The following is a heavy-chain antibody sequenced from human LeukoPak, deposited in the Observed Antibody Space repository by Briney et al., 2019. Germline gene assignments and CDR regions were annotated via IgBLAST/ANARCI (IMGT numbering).Heavy chain of an antibody. Sequence: GGSLRLSCAASGFAFSSYEMNWARQAPGKGLEWVSAISGSGGSTYYADSVKGRFTISRDNSKNTLYLQMNSLRAEDTAVYYCAKSHGYSYGFDYWGQGTLVTVSS. CDR1: GFAFSSYE. CDR2: ISGSGGST. D-gene: IGHD5-18*01. CDR3: AKSHGYSYGFDY. V-gene: IGHV3-23*01. J-gene: IGHJ4*02.